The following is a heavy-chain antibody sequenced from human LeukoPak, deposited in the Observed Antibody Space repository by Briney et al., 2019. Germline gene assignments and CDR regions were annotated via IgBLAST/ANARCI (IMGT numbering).Heavy chain of an antibody. V-gene: IGHV3-11*04. CDR2: ISSSGSTI. CDR1: GFTFSDYY. Sequence: GGSLRLSCAASGFTFSDYYMSWIRQAPGKGLEWVSYISSSGSTIYYADSVKGRFTISRDNAKNSLYLQMNSLRAEDTAVYYCARGPRKRITMIVVVRHAFDIWGQGTMVTVSS. CDR3: ARGPRKRITMIVVVRHAFDI. J-gene: IGHJ3*02. D-gene: IGHD3-22*01.